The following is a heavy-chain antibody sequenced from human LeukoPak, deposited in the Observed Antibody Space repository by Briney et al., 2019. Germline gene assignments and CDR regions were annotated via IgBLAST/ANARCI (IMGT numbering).Heavy chain of an antibody. J-gene: IGHJ6*03. Sequence: GGSLRLSCAASGFTSNNFGFHWVRQAPGKGLEWVTFINYDGRNKYYADSVKSRFTISRDNSKNMLYLQMNSLRAEDTAMYYCAKDEVVPSYYYMDVWGKGTTVTVSS. CDR1: GFTSNNFG. V-gene: IGHV3-30*02. CDR2: INYDGRNK. D-gene: IGHD2-2*01. CDR3: AKDEVVPSYYYMDV.